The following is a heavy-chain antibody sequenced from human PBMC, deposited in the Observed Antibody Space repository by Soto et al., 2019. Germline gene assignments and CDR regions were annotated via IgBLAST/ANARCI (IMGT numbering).Heavy chain of an antibody. J-gene: IGHJ6*03. V-gene: IGHV3-23*01. D-gene: IGHD2-2*01. CDR3: AKEGVPAATMPYYYYYMDV. CDR1: GFTFSSYA. CDR2: ISGSGGST. Sequence: GGSLRLCCAASGFTFSSYAMSWVRQAPGKGLEWVSAISGSGGSTYYADSVKGRFTISRDNSKNTLYLQMNSLRAEDTAVYYCAKEGVPAATMPYYYYYMDVWGKGTTVTVSS.